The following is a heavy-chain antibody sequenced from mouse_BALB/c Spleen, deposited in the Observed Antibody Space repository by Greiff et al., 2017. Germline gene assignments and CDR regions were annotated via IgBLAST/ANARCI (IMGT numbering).Heavy chain of an antibody. CDR1: GYSFTGYF. V-gene: IGHV1-20*02. CDR3: ARSGYPLYAMDY. J-gene: IGHJ4*01. Sequence: VQLQQSGPELVKPGASVKISCKASGYSFTGYFMNWVMQSHGKSLEWIGRINPYNGDTFYNQKFKGKATLTVDKSSSTAHMELRSLASEDSAVYYCARSGYPLYAMDYWGQGTSVTVSS. CDR2: INPYNGDT. D-gene: IGHD3-1*01.